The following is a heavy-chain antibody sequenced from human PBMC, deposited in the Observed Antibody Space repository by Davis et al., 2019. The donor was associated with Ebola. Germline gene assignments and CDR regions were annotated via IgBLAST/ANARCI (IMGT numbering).Heavy chain of an antibody. Sequence: PGGSLRLSCAASGFTLSTYSMNWVRQAPGKGLEWVSSISDSSRDIFYADSVKGRFIVSRDNAKNSLYLQMNNLRAEDTAIYYCARDQGCRGGTCLFYFFDYWGQGTRVTVSS. V-gene: IGHV3-21*01. J-gene: IGHJ4*02. D-gene: IGHD2-15*01. CDR2: ISDSSRDI. CDR1: GFTLSTYS. CDR3: ARDQGCRGGTCLFYFFDY.